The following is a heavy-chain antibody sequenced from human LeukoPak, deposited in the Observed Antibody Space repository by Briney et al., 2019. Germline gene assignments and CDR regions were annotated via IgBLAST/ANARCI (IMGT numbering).Heavy chain of an antibody. J-gene: IGHJ5*02. CDR1: GGSISSSNW. D-gene: IGHD3-10*01. Sequence: SGTLSLTCAVSGGSISSSNWWCWVRQPPGKGLEWIGEIYHSGSTNYNPSLKSRVTISVDKSKNQFSLKLSSVTAADTAVYYCASGRITMVRGVIITGWFDPWGQGTLVTVSS. V-gene: IGHV4-4*02. CDR2: IYHSGST. CDR3: ASGRITMVRGVIITGWFDP.